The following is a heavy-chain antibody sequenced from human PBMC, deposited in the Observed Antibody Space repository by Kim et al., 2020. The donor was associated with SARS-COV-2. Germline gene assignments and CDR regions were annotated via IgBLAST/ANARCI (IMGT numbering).Heavy chain of an antibody. CDR2: PGDSDT. Sequence: PGDSDTRYSPSVQAQVTISADKSISAAYLQWSSLKASDTAMYYCARIGDYWGQGTLVTVSS. J-gene: IGHJ4*02. D-gene: IGHD2-15*01. V-gene: IGHV5-51*01. CDR3: ARIGDY.